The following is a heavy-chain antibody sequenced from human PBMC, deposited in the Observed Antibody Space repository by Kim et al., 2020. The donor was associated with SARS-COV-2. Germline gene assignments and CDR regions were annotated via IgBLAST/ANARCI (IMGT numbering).Heavy chain of an antibody. CDR2: ISSSSSFI. D-gene: IGHD3-22*01. J-gene: IGHJ6*04. CDR3: ARDQAGNYDSSGYYSSVYNYYGMDV. Sequence: GGSLRLSCAASGFTFISYSMNLFRQAPGKGLEWVSSISSSSSFIYYSDSVKGRFTISRDKAKNSLYLQMNSLRAENTAVYYCARDQAGNYDSSGYYSSVYNYYGMDVWGEGSTVNVSS. V-gene: IGHV3-21*01. CDR1: GFTFISYS.